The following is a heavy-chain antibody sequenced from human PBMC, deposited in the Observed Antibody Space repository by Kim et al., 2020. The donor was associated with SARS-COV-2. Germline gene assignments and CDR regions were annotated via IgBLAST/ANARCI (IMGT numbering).Heavy chain of an antibody. D-gene: IGHD5-12*01. J-gene: IGHJ6*01. Sequence: GGSLRLSCAASGFTFSDYYMSWIRQAPGKGLEWVSYLSSSGSTLYYADSVKGRFTISRDNAKNSLYLQMNTLRAQDTAAYYYSRDGYNFIYYYYGMDVWG. CDR3: SRDGYNFIYYYYGMDV. V-gene: IGHV3-11*01. CDR1: GFTFSDYY. CDR2: LSSSGSTL.